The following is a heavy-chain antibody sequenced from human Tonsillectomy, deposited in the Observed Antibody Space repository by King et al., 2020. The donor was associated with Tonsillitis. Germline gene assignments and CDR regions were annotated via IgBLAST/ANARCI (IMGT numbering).Heavy chain of an antibody. CDR2: ISGSGGST. J-gene: IGHJ4*02. V-gene: IGHV3-23*04. D-gene: IGHD3-3*01. Sequence: VQLVESGGVLVQPGGSLRLSCAASGFTFSSYAMSWVRQAPGKGLEWVSAISGSGGSTYYADSVKGRFTISRDNSKNTLFLQMNSLRGEDTAIYYCARVVLRFVEWESRYYFDYWGQGTLVTVSS. CDR3: ARVVLRFVEWESRYYFDY. CDR1: GFTFSSYA.